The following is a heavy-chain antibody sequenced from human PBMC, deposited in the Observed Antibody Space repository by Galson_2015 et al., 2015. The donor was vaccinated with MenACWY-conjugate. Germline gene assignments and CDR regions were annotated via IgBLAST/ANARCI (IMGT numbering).Heavy chain of an antibody. CDR2: ISGGSGSS. J-gene: IGHJ6*02. CDR1: GFTFRTYA. Sequence: SLRLSCAASGFTFRTYAMTWVRQAPGKGLEWVSVISGGSGSSYYADSVKGRFTISRDNLKNTLYLHMNSLRAEDTAVYFCATGAPRGGYYYGSDSFYYYYKMDAWGQGTTVTVSS. CDR3: ATGAPRGGYYYGSDSFYYYYKMDA. V-gene: IGHV3-23*01. D-gene: IGHD3-10*01.